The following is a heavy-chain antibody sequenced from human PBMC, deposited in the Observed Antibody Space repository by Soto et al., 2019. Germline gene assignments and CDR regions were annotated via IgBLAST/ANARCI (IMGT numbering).Heavy chain of an antibody. Sequence: GGSLRLSCAASGFTFSSYWMHWVRQAPGKGLVWVSSISSGGSSTSYADSVKGRFTISRDNAKNSLYLQMNSLRGEDTAVYYCARVLVATMDFWGQGALVTVSS. J-gene: IGHJ4*02. CDR3: ARVLVATMDF. CDR1: GFTFSSYW. D-gene: IGHD5-12*01. CDR2: ISSGGSST. V-gene: IGHV3-74*01.